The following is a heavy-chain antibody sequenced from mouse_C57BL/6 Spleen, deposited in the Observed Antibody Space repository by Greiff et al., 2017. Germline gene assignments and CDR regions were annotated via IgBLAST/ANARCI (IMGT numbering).Heavy chain of an antibody. J-gene: IGHJ2*01. CDR2: INPNNGGT. CDR3: ARRGGYDVFDY. Sequence: EVQLQQSGPELVKPGASVKISCKASGYTFTDYYMNWVKQSHGKSLEWIGDINPNNGGTSYNQKFKGKATLTVDKSSSTAYMELRSLTSEDSAVYYCARRGGYDVFDYWGQGTTRTVSS. V-gene: IGHV1-26*01. CDR1: GYTFTDYY. D-gene: IGHD2-2*01.